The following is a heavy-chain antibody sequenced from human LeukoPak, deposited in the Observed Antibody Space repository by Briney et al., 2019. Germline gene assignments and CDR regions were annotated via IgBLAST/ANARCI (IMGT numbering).Heavy chain of an antibody. CDR3: ARDFDDVISNYYYIPEY. J-gene: IGHJ4*02. D-gene: IGHD3-22*01. CDR1: GFDLSRNG. CDR2: IRYDGSKT. V-gene: IGHV3-30*02. Sequence: PGGSLRLSCAASGFDLSRNGMHWVRQAPGKGLEWVSFIRYDGSKTFYGDSVTGRFTISRDNSKNTLYLQMNSLRPEDTAVYYCARDFDDVISNYYYIPEYWGQGVLVTVSS.